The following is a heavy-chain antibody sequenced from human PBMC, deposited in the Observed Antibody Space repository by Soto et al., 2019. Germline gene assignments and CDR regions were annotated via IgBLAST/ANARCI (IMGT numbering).Heavy chain of an antibody. V-gene: IGHV1-69*06. D-gene: IGHD3-9*01. CDR2: IIPMFGTT. CDR3: AIGTGLRYLDWAFEY. J-gene: IGHJ4*02. CDR1: GGTFTNYT. Sequence: QVQLVQSGAEVKKPGSSVKVSCKASGGTFTNYTISWVRQAPGQALEWMGGIIPMFGTTNHAQKFQGRVTINANKSTTTAHMELSSLRCEDTAVYYCAIGTGLRYLDWAFEYWGQGTLVTVSS.